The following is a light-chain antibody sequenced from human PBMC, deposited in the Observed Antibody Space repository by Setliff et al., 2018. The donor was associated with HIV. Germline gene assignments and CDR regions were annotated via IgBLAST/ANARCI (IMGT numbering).Light chain of an antibody. CDR1: SGDVGGYNY. J-gene: IGLJ1*01. CDR3: SSYAGNNIYV. CDR2: EVN. V-gene: IGLV2-8*01. Sequence: QSALAQPPSASGSPGQSVTISCTGTSGDVGGYNYVSWYQQHPGKAPKLIIYEVNQRPSGVPDRFSGSKSGDMASLTVSGLQAEDEADYFCSSYAGNNIYVFGTGTKV.